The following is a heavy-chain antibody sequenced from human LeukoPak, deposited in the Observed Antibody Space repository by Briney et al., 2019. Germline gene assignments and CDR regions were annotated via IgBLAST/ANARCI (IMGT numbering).Heavy chain of an antibody. J-gene: IGHJ4*02. CDR2: ISGSGGST. D-gene: IGHD7-27*01. Sequence: GGSLRLSCAASGFTFSSYAMSWVRQAPGKGLEWVSAISGSGGSTYYADSMKGRFTISRDNSKNTLYLQMNSLRAEDTTNCATSGTPTTGFDYWGQGTLVTVSS. V-gene: IGHV3-23*01. CDR1: GFTFSSYA. CDR3: SGTPTTGFDY.